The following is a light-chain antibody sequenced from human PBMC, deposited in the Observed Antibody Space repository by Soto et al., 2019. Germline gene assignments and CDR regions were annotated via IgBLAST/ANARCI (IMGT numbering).Light chain of an antibody. CDR3: AACDDSLNGVV. J-gene: IGLJ2*01. Sequence: QSVLTQPPSASGTPGQTIAISCSGGSSNIGSPTVNWYQQLPGTAPRLLIYSNTQRPSGVPDRFSGSKSGTSASLAISGVQSEYEGDYYCAACDDSLNGVVFGGGTKVTV. V-gene: IGLV1-44*01. CDR2: SNT. CDR1: SSNIGSPT.